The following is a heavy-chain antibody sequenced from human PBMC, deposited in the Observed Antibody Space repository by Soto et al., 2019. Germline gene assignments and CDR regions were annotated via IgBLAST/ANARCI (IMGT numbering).Heavy chain of an antibody. CDR2: IYYSGST. CDR1: CGSISSGGYY. CDR3: ARTDYCSGGSCYHDAYYFDY. J-gene: IGHJ4*02. D-gene: IGHD2-15*01. V-gene: IGHV4-31*03. Sequence: QGQLQESGPGLVKPSQTLSLTCTVSCGSISSGGYYWSWIRQHPGKGLEWIGHIYYSGSTYYNPSHQSRVTISVDTSKNQFALKVSYVTAADTAVYYCARTDYCSGGSCYHDAYYFDYWVQGTLVTFSS.